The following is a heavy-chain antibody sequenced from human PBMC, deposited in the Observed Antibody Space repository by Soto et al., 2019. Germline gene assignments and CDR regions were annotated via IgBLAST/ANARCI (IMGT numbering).Heavy chain of an antibody. CDR3: PRTYGTGSLNWFDP. CDR2: ISSGSGNI. CDR1: GFIFSSYD. Sequence: EVQLVESGGGLVQPGGSLRLSCAASGFIFSSYDRNWVRQATVKELEWVSYISSGSGNILYADSVKGRFTISRDNAKNSLYLQMNSLRAEDTAVYYCPRTYGTGSLNWFDPLGQGTLVTVSS. V-gene: IGHV3-48*04. D-gene: IGHD3-10*01. J-gene: IGHJ5*02.